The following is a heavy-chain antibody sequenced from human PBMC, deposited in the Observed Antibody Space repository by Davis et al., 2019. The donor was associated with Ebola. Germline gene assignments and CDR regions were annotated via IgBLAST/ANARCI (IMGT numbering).Heavy chain of an antibody. CDR3: ARGSWVQGVIPKGMDV. Sequence: PGGSLRLSCAASGFTFSSYAMHWVRQAPGKGLEYVSAISSNGGSTYYANSVKGRFTISRDNSKNTLYLQMGSLRAEDMAVYYCARGSWVQGVIPKGMDVWGQGTTVTVSS. D-gene: IGHD3-10*01. V-gene: IGHV3-64*01. J-gene: IGHJ6*02. CDR1: GFTFSSYA. CDR2: ISSNGGST.